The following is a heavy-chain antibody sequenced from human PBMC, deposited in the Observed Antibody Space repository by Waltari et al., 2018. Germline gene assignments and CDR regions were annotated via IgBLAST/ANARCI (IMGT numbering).Heavy chain of an antibody. J-gene: IGHJ6*02. V-gene: IGHV1-69*12. CDR3: ARAVDTAMGNYYYYGMDV. D-gene: IGHD5-18*01. Sequence: QVQLVQSGAEVKKPGSSVKVSCKASGGTFSSYAISWVRQAPGQGLEWMGGIIPIFGTANYAQKVQGRVTITADESTSTAYMELSSLRSEDTAVYYCARAVDTAMGNYYYYGMDVWGQGTTVTVSS. CDR2: IIPIFGTA. CDR1: GGTFSSYA.